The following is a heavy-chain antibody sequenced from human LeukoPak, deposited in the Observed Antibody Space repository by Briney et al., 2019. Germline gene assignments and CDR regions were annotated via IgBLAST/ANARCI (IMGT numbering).Heavy chain of an antibody. J-gene: IGHJ5*02. CDR3: ARDRSSGPNWFDP. CDR1: GYTFSSYG. V-gene: IGHV1-18*01. Sequence: GASVKVSCKASGYTFSSYGISWVRQAPGQGLEWMGWISAYNGNTNYAQKLQGRVTMTTDTSTSTAYMKLRSLRSDDTAVYYCARDRSSGPNWFDPWGQGTLVTVSS. CDR2: ISAYNGNT. D-gene: IGHD6-19*01.